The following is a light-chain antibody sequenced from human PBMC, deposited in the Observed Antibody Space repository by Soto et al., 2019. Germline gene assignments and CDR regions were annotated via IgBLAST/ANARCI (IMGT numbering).Light chain of an antibody. Sequence: EIVLTQSPGTLSLSPGDRATLSCRASQIISSAYLAWYQQRPGQAPRLLIYASSSRATGIPDRFSGSGSGTDFTLTISRIEPEDFAVYYCQQCGSSLPWTFGQGTKVEMK. CDR3: QQCGSSLPWT. CDR2: ASS. CDR1: QIISSAY. J-gene: IGKJ1*01. V-gene: IGKV3-20*01.